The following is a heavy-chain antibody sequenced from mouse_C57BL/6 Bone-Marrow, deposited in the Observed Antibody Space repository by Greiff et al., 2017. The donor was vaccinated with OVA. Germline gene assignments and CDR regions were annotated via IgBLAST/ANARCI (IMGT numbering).Heavy chain of an antibody. CDR2: IWTGGGT. V-gene: IGHV2-9-1*01. CDR3: ARNTGYGRDYFDY. Sequence: VKLVESGPGLVAPSQSLSITCTVSGFSLTSYAISWVRQPPGKGLEWLGVIWTGGGTNYNSALKSRLSISKDNSKSQVFLKMNSLQTDDTARYYCARNTGYGRDYFDYWGQGTTLTVSS. CDR1: GFSLTSYA. D-gene: IGHD1-2*01. J-gene: IGHJ2*01.